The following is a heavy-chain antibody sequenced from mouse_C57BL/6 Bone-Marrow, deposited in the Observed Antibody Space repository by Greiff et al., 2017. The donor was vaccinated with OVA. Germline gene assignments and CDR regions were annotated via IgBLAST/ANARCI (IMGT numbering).Heavy chain of an antibody. CDR2: IYPGDGDT. J-gene: IGHJ4*01. D-gene: IGHD1-1*01. Sequence: QVQLKQSGPELVKPGASVKISCKASGYAFSSSWMNWVKQRPGKGLEWIGRIYPGDGDTNYNGKFKGKATLTADKSSSTAYMQLSSLTSEDSAVYFCARSGYYYGSTYAMDYWGQGTSVTVSS. V-gene: IGHV1-82*01. CDR1: GYAFSSSW. CDR3: ARSGYYYGSTYAMDY.